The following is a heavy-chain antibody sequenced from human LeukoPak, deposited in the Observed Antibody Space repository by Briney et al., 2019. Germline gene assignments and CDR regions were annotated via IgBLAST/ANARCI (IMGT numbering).Heavy chain of an antibody. Sequence: PGRSLRLSCGASGFTFSSYGMHWVRQAPGKGLEWVAGIWYDGSNKYYAGSMKGRFTISRDNSKNTLYLQMNSLRAEDTAVYYCARDSSAHFDYWGQGTLDTVSS. J-gene: IGHJ4*02. CDR3: ARDSSAHFDY. D-gene: IGHD3-22*01. V-gene: IGHV3-33*01. CDR2: IWYDGSNK. CDR1: GFTFSSYG.